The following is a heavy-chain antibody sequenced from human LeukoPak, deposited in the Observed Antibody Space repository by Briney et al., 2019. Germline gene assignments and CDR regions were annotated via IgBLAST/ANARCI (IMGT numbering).Heavy chain of an antibody. CDR3: AKSPSITIFGVVTYIDY. CDR1: GFTFSSYA. CDR2: ISGSGGST. V-gene: IGHV3-23*01. D-gene: IGHD3-3*01. Sequence: GGSLRLSCAASGFTFSSYAMSWVRQAPGEGLEWVSAISGSGGSTYYADSVKGRFTISRDNSKNTLYLQMNSLRAEDTAVYYCAKSPSITIFGVVTYIDYWGQGTLVTVSS. J-gene: IGHJ4*02.